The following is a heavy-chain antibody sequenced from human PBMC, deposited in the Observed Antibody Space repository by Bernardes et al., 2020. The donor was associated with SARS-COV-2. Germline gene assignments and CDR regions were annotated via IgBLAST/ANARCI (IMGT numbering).Heavy chain of an antibody. Sequence: ASVKVSCKASGYTFTRYGISWVRQAPGQGPEWMGWISAYNGHTNFAQKVQGRVTMTTDTSTSTAYMELRSLGSDDTAVYYCARDTAVTYNGMDVGGQGTTVTVSS. J-gene: IGHJ6*02. D-gene: IGHD2-2*01. CDR1: GYTFTRYG. CDR2: ISAYNGHT. V-gene: IGHV1-18*04. CDR3: ARDTAVTYNGMDV.